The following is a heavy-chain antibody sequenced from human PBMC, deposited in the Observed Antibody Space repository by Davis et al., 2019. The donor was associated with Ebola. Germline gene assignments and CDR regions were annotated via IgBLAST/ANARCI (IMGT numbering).Heavy chain of an antibody. D-gene: IGHD1-1*01. CDR2: FSAYNGNT. Sequence: ASVKVSCKASGYSFTSNGFSWVGRPPEQGLEWLGWFSAYNGNTNYAQKLQGRVTMTTDTSTSTAYMEVRILRSDDTTVYYCARAQFPTTSDHWGQGTLVTVSS. J-gene: IGHJ4*02. CDR3: ARAQFPTTSDH. V-gene: IGHV1-18*01. CDR1: GYSFTSNG.